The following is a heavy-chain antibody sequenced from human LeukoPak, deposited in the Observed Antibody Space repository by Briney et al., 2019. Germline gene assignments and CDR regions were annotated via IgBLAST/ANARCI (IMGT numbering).Heavy chain of an antibody. Sequence: GGSLRLSCAASGFTFSSYAMHWVRQAPGKGLEWVAVISYDGSNKYYADSVKGRFTISRDNSKNTLYLQMNSLRAEDTAVYYCARDLIGAIVTSSFGYWGQGTLVTVSS. CDR2: ISYDGSNK. D-gene: IGHD3-16*02. V-gene: IGHV3-30-3*01. J-gene: IGHJ4*02. CDR1: GFTFSSYA. CDR3: ARDLIGAIVTSSFGY.